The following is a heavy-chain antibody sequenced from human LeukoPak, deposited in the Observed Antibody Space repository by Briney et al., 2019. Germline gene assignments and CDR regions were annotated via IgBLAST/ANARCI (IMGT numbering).Heavy chain of an antibody. CDR2: ISDGGTDK. CDR3: AKARLRFLEPFDP. D-gene: IGHD3-3*01. J-gene: IGHJ5*02. CDR1: GFIFSRFG. V-gene: IGHV3-30*04. Sequence: GGSLRLSCAASGFIFSRFGAQWVRQAPGKGLEWVAFISDGGTDKNYADSVKGRFTISRDNSKNTLYLQMNSLRAEDTAVYYCAKARLRFLEPFDPWGQGTLVTVSS.